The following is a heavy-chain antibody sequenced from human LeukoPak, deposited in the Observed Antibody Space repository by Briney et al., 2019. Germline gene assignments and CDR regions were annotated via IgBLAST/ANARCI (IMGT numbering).Heavy chain of an antibody. Sequence: GGSLRLSCAASGFTFSEYSMSWVRQVPGKGLEWVSNIRSNGRDKYYTDSVKGRFTISRDNSKNTLYLEMNSLRAEDTAVYYCAKGGYTSCFDPWGQGTLVTVSS. CDR1: GFTFSEYS. J-gene: IGHJ5*02. V-gene: IGHV3-23*01. CDR3: AKGGYTSCFDP. D-gene: IGHD2-15*01. CDR2: IRSNGRDK.